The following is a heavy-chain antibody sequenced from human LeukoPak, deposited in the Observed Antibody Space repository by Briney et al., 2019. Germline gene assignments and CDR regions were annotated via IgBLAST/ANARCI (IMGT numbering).Heavy chain of an antibody. D-gene: IGHD4-23*01. CDR3: AKLSSYGGHG. V-gene: IGHV3-30*18. J-gene: IGHJ4*02. CDR2: ISYDGSNK. CDR1: GFTFSSYG. Sequence: GGSLRLSCAASGFTFSSYGMHWVRQAPGKGPEWVAVISYDGSNKYYADSVKGRFTISRDNSKNTLYLQMNSLRAEDTAVYYCAKLSSYGGHGWGQGTLVTVSS.